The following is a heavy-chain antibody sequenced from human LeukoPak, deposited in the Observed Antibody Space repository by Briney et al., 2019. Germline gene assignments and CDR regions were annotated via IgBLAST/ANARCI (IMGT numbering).Heavy chain of an antibody. CDR3: ARGAYCGGDCFNDAFDI. J-gene: IGHJ3*02. CDR1: GGSISSYH. V-gene: IGHV4-59*12. D-gene: IGHD2-21*01. Sequence: SETLSLTCTVSGGSISSYHWSWIRQPPGKGLEWIGYIYYSGSTNYNPSLKSRVTISVDTSKNQFSLKLSSVTAADTAVYYCARGAYCGGDCFNDAFDIWGQGTMVTVSS. CDR2: IYYSGST.